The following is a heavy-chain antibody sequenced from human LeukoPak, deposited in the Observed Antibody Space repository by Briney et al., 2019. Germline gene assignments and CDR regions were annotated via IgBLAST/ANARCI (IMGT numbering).Heavy chain of an antibody. D-gene: IGHD6-19*01. V-gene: IGHV5-51*01. CDR2: IYPGDSDT. J-gene: IGHJ4*02. Sequence: GASLKISCKGSGSSFTSYWIGWVRQMPGKGLEWMGIIYPGDSDTRYSPSFQGQVTISADKSISTAYLQWSSLKASDTAVYYCARTPIAVADKFDYWGQGTLVTVSS. CDR3: ARTPIAVADKFDY. CDR1: GSSFTSYW.